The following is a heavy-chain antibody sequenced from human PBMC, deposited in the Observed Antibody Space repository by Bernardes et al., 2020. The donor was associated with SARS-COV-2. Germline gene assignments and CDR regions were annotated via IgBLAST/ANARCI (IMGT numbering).Heavy chain of an antibody. D-gene: IGHD2-21*02. CDR3: ARNIVVVTAILDGPWD. CDR1: GGSISSSSYY. V-gene: IGHV4-39*01. J-gene: IGHJ4*02. Sequence: SETLSLTCTVSGGSISSSSYYWGWIRQPPGKGLEWIGSIYYSGSTYYNPSLKSRVTISVDTSKNQFSLKLSSVTAADTAVYYCARNIVVVTAILDGPWDWGQGTLVTVSS. CDR2: IYYSGST.